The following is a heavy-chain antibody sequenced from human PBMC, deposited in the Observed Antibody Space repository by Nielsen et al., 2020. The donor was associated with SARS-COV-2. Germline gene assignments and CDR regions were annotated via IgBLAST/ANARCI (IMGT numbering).Heavy chain of an antibody. V-gene: IGHV3-23*01. D-gene: IGHD6-13*01. CDR1: GFTFSSYA. J-gene: IGHJ3*02. Sequence: GESLKISCAASGFTFSSYAMSWVRQAPGKGLEWVSAISGSGGSTYYADSVKGRFTISRDNSKNTLYLQMNSLRAEDTAVYYCAKDRERYSSSWSHAFDIWDQGTMVTVSS. CDR3: AKDRERYSSSWSHAFDI. CDR2: ISGSGGST.